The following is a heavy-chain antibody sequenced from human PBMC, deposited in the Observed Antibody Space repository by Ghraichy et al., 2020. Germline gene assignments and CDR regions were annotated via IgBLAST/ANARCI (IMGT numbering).Heavy chain of an antibody. J-gene: IGHJ4*02. Sequence: ASVKVSCKASGYTFTSYAMHWVRQAPGQRLEWMGWINAGNGNTKYSQKFQGRVTITRDTSASTAYMELSSLRSEDTAVYYCAREICSSTSCHFDYWGQGTLVTVSS. CDR1: GYTFTSYA. CDR3: AREICSSTSCHFDY. D-gene: IGHD2-2*01. CDR2: INAGNGNT. V-gene: IGHV1-3*01.